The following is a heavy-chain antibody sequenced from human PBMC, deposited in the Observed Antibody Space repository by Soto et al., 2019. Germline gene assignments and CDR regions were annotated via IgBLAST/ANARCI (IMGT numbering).Heavy chain of an antibody. Sequence: QVQLQQWGAGLLKPSETLSLTCAVYGGSFSGYYWSWIRQPPGKGLEWIGEINHSGSTNYNPSHKSRVTISVVTSQNQFSLKLSSVTGADTAVYYCARGGAGVRGGIRYYYYYYLDVWGKGTTVPVSS. CDR3: ARGGAGVRGGIRYYYYYYLDV. D-gene: IGHD3-10*01. J-gene: IGHJ6*03. CDR2: INHSGST. CDR1: GGSFSGYY. V-gene: IGHV4-34*01.